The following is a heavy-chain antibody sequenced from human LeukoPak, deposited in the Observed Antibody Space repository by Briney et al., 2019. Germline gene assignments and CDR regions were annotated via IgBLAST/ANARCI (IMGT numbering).Heavy chain of an antibody. CDR2: IYYSGTA. V-gene: IGHV4-30-4*01. J-gene: IGHJ4*02. D-gene: IGHD2-15*01. CDR3: ARWFCSGGNCYGGIDC. CDR1: GGSINSGDYY. Sequence: PSQTLSLTCTVSGGSINSGDYYWTWIRQPPGKGLEWIGYIYYSGTAYCNPSLKSRVTMSVDTPKNQFSLKLSSVTAADTAVYYCARWFCSGGNCYGGIDCWGQGTLVTVSS.